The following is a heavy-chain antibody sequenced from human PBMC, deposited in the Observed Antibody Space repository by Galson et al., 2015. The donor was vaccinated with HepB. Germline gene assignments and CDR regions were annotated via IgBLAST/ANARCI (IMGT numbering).Heavy chain of an antibody. D-gene: IGHD2-8*02. J-gene: IGHJ3*01. Sequence: SLRLSCAASGFTFSSFCMSWVRQAPGKGLEWVANIRQVGGEIFYVDSVKGRFTISRDNAKNTVYLQMDSLRAEDTAVYYCARAGVGGVFDFWGQGTMVTVSS. CDR2: IRQVGGEI. CDR1: GFTFSSFC. V-gene: IGHV3-7*01. CDR3: ARAGVGGVFDF.